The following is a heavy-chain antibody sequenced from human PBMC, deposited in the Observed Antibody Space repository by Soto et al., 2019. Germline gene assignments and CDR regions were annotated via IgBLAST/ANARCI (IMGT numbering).Heavy chain of an antibody. Sequence: SETLSLTCTVSGGSISSSSYYWGWIRQPPGKGLEWIGSIYYSGSTYYNPSLKSRVTISVDTSKNQFSLKLSSVTAADTAVYYCARGDSGYYDSSGYYSYWGQG. J-gene: IGHJ4*02. CDR3: ARGDSGYYDSSGYYSY. CDR2: IYYSGST. V-gene: IGHV4-39*07. CDR1: GGSISSSSYY. D-gene: IGHD3-22*01.